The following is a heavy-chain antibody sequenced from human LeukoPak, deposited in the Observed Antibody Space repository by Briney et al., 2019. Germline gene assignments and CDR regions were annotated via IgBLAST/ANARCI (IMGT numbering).Heavy chain of an antibody. CDR1: RYFIYNGYY. V-gene: IGHV4-38-2*01. J-gene: IGHJ6*03. CDR3: ASIWFGELLGTHYYYYYMDV. CDR2: MYHSGNT. Sequence: SETLSLTCAVSRYFIYNGYYWGWIRQSPGKGLEWIGSMYHSGNTHYNPSLKSRVTISVDTSKNQFSLKLNSVTAADTAAYYCASIWFGELLGTHYYYYYMDVWGKGTTVSV. D-gene: IGHD3-10*01.